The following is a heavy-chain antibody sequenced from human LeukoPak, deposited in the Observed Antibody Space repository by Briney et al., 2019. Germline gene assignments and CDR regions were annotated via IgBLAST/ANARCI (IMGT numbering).Heavy chain of an antibody. CDR1: GGSISSYY. CDR2: IYYSGST. J-gene: IGHJ3*02. Sequence: PSETLSLTCTVSGGSISSYYWSWIRQPPGKGLEWIGYIYYSGSTNYNPSLKSRVTISVDTSKNQFSLKLSYVTAADTAVYYCASYEPYRLVAFDIWGQGTMVTVSS. V-gene: IGHV4-59*01. D-gene: IGHD1-14*01. CDR3: ASYEPYRLVAFDI.